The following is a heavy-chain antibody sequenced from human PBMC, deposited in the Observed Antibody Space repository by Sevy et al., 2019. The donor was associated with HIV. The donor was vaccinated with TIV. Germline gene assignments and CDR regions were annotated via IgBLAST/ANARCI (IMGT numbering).Heavy chain of an antibody. CDR3: ATTKDYYDSSGYPFDY. J-gene: IGHJ4*02. V-gene: IGHV1-24*01. CDR2: FDPEDDET. D-gene: IGHD3-22*01. CDR1: GYTLSELS. Sequence: ASVKVSCMVSGYTLSELSMHWVRQAPGKGLEWMGSFDPEDDETIYAQKFQGRVTMTEDTSTDTAYMELNNLRSEDTAGYYCATTKDYYDSSGYPFDYWGQGTLVTVSS.